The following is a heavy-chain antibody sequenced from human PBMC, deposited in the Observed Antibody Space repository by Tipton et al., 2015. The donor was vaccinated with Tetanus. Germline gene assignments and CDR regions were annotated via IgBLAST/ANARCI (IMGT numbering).Heavy chain of an antibody. CDR1: GYTFTGYY. J-gene: IGHJ5*02. D-gene: IGHD2-8*01. CDR2: INPNSGGT. V-gene: IGHV1-2*06. Sequence: QSGAEVKKPGASVKVSCKASGYTFTGYYMHWVRQAPGQGLEWMGRINPNSGGTNYAQKFQGRVTMTRDTSISTAYMELSRLRSDDTAVYYCAREAIVLKRGADYNWFDPWGQGTLVTVSS. CDR3: AREAIVLKRGADYNWFDP.